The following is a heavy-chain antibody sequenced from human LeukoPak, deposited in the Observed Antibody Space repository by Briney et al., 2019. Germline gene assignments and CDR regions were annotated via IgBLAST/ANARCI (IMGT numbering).Heavy chain of an antibody. CDR1: GYTFTSYY. CDR3: ASPIIAKDDAFDI. V-gene: IGHV1-46*01. Sequence: RASVKVSCKASGYTFTSYYMHWVRQAPGQGLEWMGIINPSGGSTSYAQKFQGRVTMTRDTSTSTVYMEPSSPRSEDTAVYYCASPIIAKDDAFDIWGQGTMVTVSS. D-gene: IGHD3-10*01. J-gene: IGHJ3*02. CDR2: INPSGGST.